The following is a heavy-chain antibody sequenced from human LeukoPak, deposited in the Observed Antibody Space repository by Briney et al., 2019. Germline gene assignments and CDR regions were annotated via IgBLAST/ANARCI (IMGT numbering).Heavy chain of an antibody. V-gene: IGHV1-18*01. CDR1: GYTFTSYG. J-gene: IGHJ4*02. Sequence: GASVKVSCKASGYTFTSYGISWVRQAPGQGLEWMGWISAYNGNTNYAQKLQGRVTMTTDTSTSTAYMELRSLRSDDTAVYYCARNYYDNSGYYYFDYWGQGTLVTVSS. CDR2: ISAYNGNT. CDR3: ARNYYDNSGYYYFDY. D-gene: IGHD3-22*01.